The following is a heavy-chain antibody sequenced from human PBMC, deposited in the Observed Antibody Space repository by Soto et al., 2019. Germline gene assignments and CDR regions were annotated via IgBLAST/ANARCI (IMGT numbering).Heavy chain of an antibody. CDR1: GYTFTSHD. CDR2: INPYSGNT. Sequence: ASVKVSCTASGYTFTSHDIHWFQQASGQGLEWMGSINPYSGNTAFAPKFQDRIAMTRDTSITTAIMELNSLSPGDTAVYFCSSLSSMDVWGQGTTVTVS. D-gene: IGHD6-6*01. V-gene: IGHV1-8*01. CDR3: SSLSSMDV. J-gene: IGHJ6*02.